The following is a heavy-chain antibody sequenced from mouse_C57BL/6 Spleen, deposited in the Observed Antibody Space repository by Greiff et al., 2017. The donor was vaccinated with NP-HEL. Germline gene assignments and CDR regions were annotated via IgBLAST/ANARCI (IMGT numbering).Heavy chain of an antibody. D-gene: IGHD2-4*01. CDR2: IYPGSGNT. J-gene: IGHJ2*01. CDR3: ARQDYDYEGY. V-gene: IGHV1-76*01. Sequence: QVQLQQSGAELVRPGASVKLSCKASGYTFTDYYINWVKQRPGQGLEWIARIYPGSGNTYYNEKFKGKATLTAEKSSSTAYMQLSSLTSEDSAVYFCARQDYDYEGYWGQGTTLTVSS. CDR1: GYTFTDYY.